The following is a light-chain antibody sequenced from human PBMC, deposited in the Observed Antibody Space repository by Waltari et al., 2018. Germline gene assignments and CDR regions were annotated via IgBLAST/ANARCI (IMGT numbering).Light chain of an antibody. Sequence: DIQMTQSPSSLSASVGDKVTITCRASQTISNWLAWYQLKPGKAPKLLIYEASTLDSGVPSRFSGSGSETEVTLTINSLQPDDFARYYCQQYNTFSGTFGQGTKVEVK. V-gene: IGKV1-5*03. CDR1: QTISNW. CDR2: EAS. J-gene: IGKJ1*01. CDR3: QQYNTFSGT.